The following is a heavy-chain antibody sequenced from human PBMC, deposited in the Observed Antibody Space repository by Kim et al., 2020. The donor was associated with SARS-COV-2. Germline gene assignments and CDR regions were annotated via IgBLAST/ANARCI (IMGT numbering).Heavy chain of an antibody. Sequence: SETLSLTCAVYGGSFSGYYWSWIRQPPGKGLEWIGEINHSGSTNYNPSLKSRVTISVDTSKNQFSLKLSSVTAADTAVYYCARGGVIAAAGTVYYYGMDVWGQGTTVTVSS. CDR2: INHSGST. V-gene: IGHV4-34*01. D-gene: IGHD6-13*01. CDR3: ARGGVIAAAGTVYYYGMDV. CDR1: GGSFSGYY. J-gene: IGHJ6*02.